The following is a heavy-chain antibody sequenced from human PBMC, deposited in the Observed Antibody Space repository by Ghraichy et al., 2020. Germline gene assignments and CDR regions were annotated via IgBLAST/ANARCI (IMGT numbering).Heavy chain of an antibody. CDR2: IYSGGST. D-gene: IGHD3-22*01. CDR1: GFTVSSKY. Sequence: GSLRLSCAASGFTVSSKYISWVRQAPGKGLEWVSVIYSGGSTDYADSVKGRFTISRDNSKNTVYLQMNSLRAEDTAVYYCASAYYDSSGHFDYWGQGTLVTVSS. V-gene: IGHV3-66*01. J-gene: IGHJ4*02. CDR3: ASAYYDSSGHFDY.